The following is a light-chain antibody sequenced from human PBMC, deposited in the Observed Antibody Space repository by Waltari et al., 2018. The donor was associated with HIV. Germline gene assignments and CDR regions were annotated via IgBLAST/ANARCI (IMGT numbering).Light chain of an antibody. Sequence: QSALTQPRSVSGSPGQSVTISCTGTSRDVGGYNYVSWYQQPPGKAPKLMIYACGKRPSGVPARFSAAKSGNTASLTISGLQAEDEADYYCCSYGGSYTWVFGGGTKLTVL. CDR3: CSYGGSYTWV. CDR2: ACG. V-gene: IGLV2-11*01. CDR1: SRDVGGYNY. J-gene: IGLJ3*02.